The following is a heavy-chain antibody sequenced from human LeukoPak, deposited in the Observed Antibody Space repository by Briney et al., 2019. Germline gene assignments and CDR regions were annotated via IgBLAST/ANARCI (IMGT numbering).Heavy chain of an antibody. CDR2: MYSDGRT. V-gene: IGHV3-53*01. Sequence: GGSLRLSCAASGFTVSSTYISWVRQAPGRGLEWVSVMYSDGRTYYADSLEGRFTISRDSSNNTVYLQMNSLRVEDTAVYYCARLPRGDYWGQGTLVTVSS. CDR1: GFTVSSTY. D-gene: IGHD3-16*01. CDR3: ARLPRGDY. J-gene: IGHJ4*02.